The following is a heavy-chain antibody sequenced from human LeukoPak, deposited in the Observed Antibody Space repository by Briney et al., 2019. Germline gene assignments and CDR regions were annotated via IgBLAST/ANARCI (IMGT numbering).Heavy chain of an antibody. D-gene: IGHD4-17*01. Sequence: GGSLRLSCAASGFTFSSYAMSWVRQAPGKGPEWVSAISGSGSNTYYADSVKGRITISRDNSKNTLYLQMNSLRAEDTAVYYCAKSSTVTGGRHDYWGQGTLVTVSS. CDR3: AKSSTVTGGRHDY. J-gene: IGHJ4*02. CDR2: ISGSGSNT. V-gene: IGHV3-23*01. CDR1: GFTFSSYA.